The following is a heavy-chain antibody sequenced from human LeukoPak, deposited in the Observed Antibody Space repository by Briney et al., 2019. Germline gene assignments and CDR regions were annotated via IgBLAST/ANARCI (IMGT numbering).Heavy chain of an antibody. J-gene: IGHJ4*02. CDR2: ITSGSGSI. Sequence: PGGSLRLSCAASGFTFSSYTMNWVRQAPGKGLEWVSSITSGSGSISYADSLKGRFTISRDNANNTVYLQMNSLRAEDTAVYYCARGMTYYYGSGKFDYWGQGSLVTVSS. CDR3: ARGMTYYYGSGKFDY. V-gene: IGHV3-21*01. CDR1: GFTFSSYT. D-gene: IGHD3-10*01.